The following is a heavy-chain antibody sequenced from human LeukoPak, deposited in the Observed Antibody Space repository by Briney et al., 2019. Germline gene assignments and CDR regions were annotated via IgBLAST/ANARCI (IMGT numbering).Heavy chain of an antibody. CDR3: ARVGGQPSYYDFWSGYYGRFDP. V-gene: IGHV1-8*01. D-gene: IGHD3-3*01. Sequence: ASVKVSCKASGYTFTSYDINWVRQATGQGLEWMGWMNPNSGNTGYAQKFQGRVTMTRNTSISTAYMELSSLRSEDTAVYYCARVGGQPSYYDFWSGYYGRFDPWGQGTLVTVSS. CDR1: GYTFTSYD. J-gene: IGHJ5*02. CDR2: MNPNSGNT.